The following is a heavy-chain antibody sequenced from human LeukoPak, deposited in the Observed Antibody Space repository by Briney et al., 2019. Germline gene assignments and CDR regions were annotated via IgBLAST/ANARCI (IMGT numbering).Heavy chain of an antibody. CDR3: AIHNGWNSENAFDI. Sequence: GESLKISCKGSGYRFTSNWISWVRQMPGKGLEWMGRIDPSDSYTNYSPSFQGHVSISADKSISTAYLQWSSLKASDTAMFYCAIHNGWNSENAFDIWGQGTMVTVSS. V-gene: IGHV5-10-1*01. D-gene: IGHD1-7*01. CDR2: IDPSDSYT. J-gene: IGHJ3*02. CDR1: GYRFTSNW.